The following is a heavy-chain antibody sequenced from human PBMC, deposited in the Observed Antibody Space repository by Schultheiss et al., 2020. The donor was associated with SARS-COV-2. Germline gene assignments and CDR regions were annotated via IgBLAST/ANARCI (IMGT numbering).Heavy chain of an antibody. CDR3: ARDGDRIVVVPAADYYYYYYMDV. D-gene: IGHD2-2*01. V-gene: IGHV3-30*01. CDR1: GFTFSSYA. J-gene: IGHJ6*03. CDR2: ISYDGSNK. Sequence: GESLKISCAASGFTFSSYAMHWVRQAPGKGLEWVAVISYDGSNKYYADSVKGRFTISRDNSKNTLYLQMNSLRAEDTAVYYCARDGDRIVVVPAADYYYYYYMDVWGKGTTVTVSS.